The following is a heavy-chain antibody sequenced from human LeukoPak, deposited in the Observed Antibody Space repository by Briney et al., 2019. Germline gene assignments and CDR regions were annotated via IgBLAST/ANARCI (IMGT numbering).Heavy chain of an antibody. D-gene: IGHD3-22*01. J-gene: IGHJ4*02. CDR3: AKVRYYYDSSGEFDY. V-gene: IGHV3-9*01. CDR1: GFTFDDYA. Sequence: PGGSLRLSCAASGFTFDDYAMHWVRQAPGKGLEWVSGISWNSGSIGYADSVKGRFTISRDNAKNSLYLQMNSLRAEDTAVYYCAKVRYYYDSSGEFDYWGQGTLVTVSS. CDR2: ISWNSGSI.